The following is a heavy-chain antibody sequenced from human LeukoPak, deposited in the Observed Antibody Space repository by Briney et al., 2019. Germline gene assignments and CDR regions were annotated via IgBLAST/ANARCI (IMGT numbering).Heavy chain of an antibody. CDR3: AREDFDI. J-gene: IGHJ3*02. Sequence: PGRSLRLSCAASGFTFSSYARQGVRQAPGKGLEWVAVISYDGSKKYYADSVKGRFTISRDNSKNTLYLQMNSLRAEDTAVYYCAREDFDIWGQGTMVTVSS. CDR1: GFTFSSYA. V-gene: IGHV3-30*04. CDR2: ISYDGSKK.